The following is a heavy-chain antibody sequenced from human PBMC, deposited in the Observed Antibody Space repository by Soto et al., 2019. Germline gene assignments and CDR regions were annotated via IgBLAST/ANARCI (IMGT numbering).Heavy chain of an antibody. V-gene: IGHV1-2*02. D-gene: IGHD1-1*01. J-gene: IGHJ5*02. CDR2: IHPNSGDT. CDR3: PRDLSRQSWKWFDP. CDR1: GFNLTDHY. Sequence: ASVKDSCKTSGFNLTDHYINWVRQAPGQGPECMGWIHPNSGDTKYTQSVQGRVTKTRDTSISTAYMELRRLTSDDTAVYYCPRDLSRQSWKWFDPWRQGTLVTVSS.